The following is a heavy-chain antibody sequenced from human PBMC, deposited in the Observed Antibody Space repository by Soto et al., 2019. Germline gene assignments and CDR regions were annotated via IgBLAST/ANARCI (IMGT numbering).Heavy chain of an antibody. Sequence: SETLSLTCTVSGGSISSYYWSWIRQPPGKGLEWIGYIYYSGSTNYNPSLKSRVTISVDTSKNQFSLKLSSVTAADTAVYYCARDIAVARISDYGMDVWGQGTTVTVSS. CDR3: ARDIAVARISDYGMDV. CDR2: IYYSGST. D-gene: IGHD6-19*01. J-gene: IGHJ6*02. V-gene: IGHV4-59*01. CDR1: GGSISSYY.